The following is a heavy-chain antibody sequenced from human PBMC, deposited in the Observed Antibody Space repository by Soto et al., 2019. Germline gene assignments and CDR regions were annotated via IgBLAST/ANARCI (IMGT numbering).Heavy chain of an antibody. CDR2: IDPSGGST. J-gene: IGHJ3*02. CDR1: GYTFISYY. Sequence: ASVKVSCTASGYTFISYYMHWVRQAPGQGLEWMGIIDPSGGSTSYAQKFQGRVTMTRDTSTSTVYMEVSSLRSEDTAVYYCARDPETTVTTYDDAFDTWGQGTMVTGSS. V-gene: IGHV1-46*03. CDR3: ARDPETTVTTYDDAFDT. D-gene: IGHD4-17*01.